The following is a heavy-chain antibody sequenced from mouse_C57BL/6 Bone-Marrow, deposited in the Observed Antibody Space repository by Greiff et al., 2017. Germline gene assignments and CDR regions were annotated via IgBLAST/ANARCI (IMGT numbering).Heavy chain of an antibody. V-gene: IGHV14-4*01. J-gene: IGHJ1*03. D-gene: IGHD1-1*01. CDR2: IDPENGDT. CDR3: TTPYPTTVVGDWYFGG. Sequence: VQLKESGAELVRPGASVKLSCTASGFNIKDDYMHWVKQRPEQGLEWIGWIDPENGDTEYASKFQGKATITADTSSNTAYLQLSSLTSEDTAVYYCTTPYPTTVVGDWYFGGWGTGTTVTVSS. CDR1: GFNIKDDY.